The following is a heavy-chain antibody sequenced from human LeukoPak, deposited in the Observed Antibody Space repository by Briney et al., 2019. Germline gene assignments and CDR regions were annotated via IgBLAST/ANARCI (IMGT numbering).Heavy chain of an antibody. Sequence: GASVKVSCKASEYTFTGYYMHWLRQAPGQGLGWMGWINPHSGGTNYAQKFQGRVTMTRDTSISTAYMELSRLRSDDTAVYYCARGYYDSSGYYYSHFDYWGQGTLVTVSS. CDR2: INPHSGGT. V-gene: IGHV1-2*02. CDR3: ARGYYDSSGYYYSHFDY. D-gene: IGHD3-22*01. J-gene: IGHJ4*02. CDR1: EYTFTGYY.